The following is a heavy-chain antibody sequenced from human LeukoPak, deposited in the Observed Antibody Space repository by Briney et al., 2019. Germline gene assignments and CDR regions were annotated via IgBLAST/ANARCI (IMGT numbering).Heavy chain of an antibody. CDR3: VGAIKGLARGY. CDR1: GFTVSSNY. CDR2: IYSGGST. J-gene: IGHJ4*02. V-gene: IGHV3-66*01. Sequence: GGSLRLSCAASGFTVSSNYVSGVRQAPGKGLEWVSVIYSGGSTYYAASVKGRFIISRDNSKNTLYHQMNSLRAEDTAVYYCVGAIKGLARGYWGQGTLVSVSS. D-gene: IGHD6-19*01.